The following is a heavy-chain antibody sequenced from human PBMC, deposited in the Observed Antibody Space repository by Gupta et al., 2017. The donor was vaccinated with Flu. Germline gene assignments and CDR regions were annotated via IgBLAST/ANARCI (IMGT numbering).Heavy chain of an antibody. J-gene: IGHJ4*02. CDR2: ISGRGTTI. D-gene: IGHD3-22*01. CDR1: LSNCG. CDR3: ASYYYDNSDTYF. V-gene: IGHV3-48*01. Sequence: LSNCGMNWVRQVPGKGLEWVSYISGRGTTIYYADSVKGRFTISRDNAKNSLYLQMNSLRAEDTAVYYGASYYYDNSDTYFWGKGTLVIVSS.